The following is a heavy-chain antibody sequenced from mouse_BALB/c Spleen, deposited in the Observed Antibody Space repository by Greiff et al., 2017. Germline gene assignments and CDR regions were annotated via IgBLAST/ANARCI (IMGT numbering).Heavy chain of an antibody. D-gene: IGHD2-14*01. V-gene: IGHV10S3*01. CDR2: IRSKSNNYAT. J-gene: IGHJ1*01. CDR3: VREYYRWYFDV. Sequence: GGGLVQPKGSLKLSCAASGFTFNTNAMNWVRQAPGKGLEWVARIRSKSNNYATYYADSVKDRFTISRDDSQSMLYLQMNNLKTEDTAMYYCVREYYRWYFDVWGAGTTVTVSS. CDR1: GFTFNTNA.